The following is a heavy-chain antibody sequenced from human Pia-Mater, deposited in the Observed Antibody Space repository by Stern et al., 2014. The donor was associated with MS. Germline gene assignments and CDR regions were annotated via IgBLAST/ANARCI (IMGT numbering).Heavy chain of an antibody. CDR3: ARVRPRAGFYDSSPLDY. D-gene: IGHD3-22*01. V-gene: IGHV1-46*01. CDR1: GYTFTSYF. CDR2: INPDGGNK. Sequence: DQLVESGSDVKKPGASVKLSCKASGYTFTSYFIHWVRQAPGQGLEWVATINPDGGNKLYAKKFKGRVTMTTDTSTGTVYMELSRLRYDDTAVYYGARVRPRAGFYDSSPLDYWGQGVLVTVSS. J-gene: IGHJ4*02.